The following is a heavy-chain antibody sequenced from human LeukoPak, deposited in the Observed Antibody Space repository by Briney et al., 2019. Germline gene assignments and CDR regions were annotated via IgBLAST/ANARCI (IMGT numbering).Heavy chain of an antibody. V-gene: IGHV2-5*02. Sequence: SGPTLVKPTQTLTLTCTFYGFSVRTRGVGVGWIRQPPGKALEWLALIYWDGDKGYSQSLTSRLTITKHPSKTQVLLTMTNMAPVDTATYYCAHRGPGSYLGFAFDIWGQGTMVTVSS. D-gene: IGHD3-10*01. J-gene: IGHJ3*02. CDR3: AHRGPGSYLGFAFDI. CDR1: GFSVRTRGVG. CDR2: IYWDGDK.